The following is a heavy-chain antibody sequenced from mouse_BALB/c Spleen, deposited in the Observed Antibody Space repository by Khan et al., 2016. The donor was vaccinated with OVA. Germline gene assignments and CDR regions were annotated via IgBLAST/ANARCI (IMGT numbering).Heavy chain of an antibody. V-gene: IGHV1S56*01. CDR3: ARGRYDGSNPLMDY. Sequence: QVQLQQSGAELVKPGASVKLSCKASGYTFTSYDINWVRQRPEQGLEWIGWIFPGNGNIKYNEKFKGKATLTTDKSSSTAYMQLSRLTSEDSSVYFCARGRYDGSNPLMDYWGQGTSVTVSS. CDR1: GYTFTSYD. D-gene: IGHD1-1*01. CDR2: IFPGNGNI. J-gene: IGHJ4*01.